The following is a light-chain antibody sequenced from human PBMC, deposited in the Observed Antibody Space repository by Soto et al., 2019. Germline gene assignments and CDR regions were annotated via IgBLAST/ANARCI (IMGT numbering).Light chain of an antibody. CDR1: SSNIGAGYD. CDR2: GNA. CDR3: QSYDSSLSGSWV. V-gene: IGLV1-40*01. J-gene: IGLJ3*02. Sequence: QSVLTQPPSVSGAPGQGVTISCTGSSSNIGAGYDVHWYQQLPGTSPKLLIFGNANRPSGVPDRFSGSKSGTSASLAIAGLQAEDEADYYCQSYDSSLSGSWVFGGGTKLTGL.